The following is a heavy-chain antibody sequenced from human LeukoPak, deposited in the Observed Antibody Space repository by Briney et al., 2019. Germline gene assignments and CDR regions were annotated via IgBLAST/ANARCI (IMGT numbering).Heavy chain of an antibody. Sequence: GRSLRLSCTASGFTFGDYAMSWVRQAPGKGLEWVGFIRSKAYGGATEYAASVKGRFTISRDDSKSIAYLQMNSLKTEDTAVYFCTRDPLYLRNWYYFDYWGQGTLVTVSS. CDR1: GFTFGDYA. CDR3: TRDPLYLRNWYYFDY. J-gene: IGHJ4*02. V-gene: IGHV3-49*04. CDR2: IRSKAYGGAT. D-gene: IGHD6-13*01.